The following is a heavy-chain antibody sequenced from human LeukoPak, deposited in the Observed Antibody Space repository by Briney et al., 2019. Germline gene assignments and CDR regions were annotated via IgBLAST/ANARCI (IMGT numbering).Heavy chain of an antibody. J-gene: IGHJ4*02. CDR3: ARDLHSSGWYSFPYYFDY. Sequence: GGSLRLSCAASGFTFSDYYMSWIRQAPGKGLEWVSYTSSSGSTIYYADSVKGRFTISRDNAKNSLYLQMNSLRAEDTAVYYCARDLHSSGWYSFPYYFDYWGQGTLVTVSS. CDR1: GFTFSDYY. D-gene: IGHD6-19*01. CDR2: TSSSGSTI. V-gene: IGHV3-11*04.